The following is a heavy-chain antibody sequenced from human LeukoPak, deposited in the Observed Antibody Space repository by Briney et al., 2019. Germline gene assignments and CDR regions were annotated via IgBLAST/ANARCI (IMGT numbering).Heavy chain of an antibody. CDR3: AKGTPRDGYNSGYFDY. CDR1: GFTFSSYA. J-gene: IGHJ4*02. CDR2: ISDNGDYT. D-gene: IGHD5-24*01. Sequence: GGSLRLSCAASGFTFSSYAMSWVRQAPGKGLEWVSIISDNGDYTYYSDSVKGRFTISRDNSKNTLYLQMNSLRAEDTAVYYCAKGTPRDGYNSGYFDYWGQGTLVTVSS. V-gene: IGHV3-23*01.